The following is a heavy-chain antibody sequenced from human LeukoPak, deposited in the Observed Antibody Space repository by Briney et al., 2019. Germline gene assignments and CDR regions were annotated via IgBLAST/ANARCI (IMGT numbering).Heavy chain of an antibody. Sequence: ASVKVSCKASGYTFTSYYMHWVRQAPGQGLEWMGWINPNSGGTNYAQKFQGRVTMTRDTSISTAYMELSRLRSDDTAVYYCARDPTPIDFWSGYYEGGGYWGQGTLVTVSS. V-gene: IGHV1-2*02. J-gene: IGHJ4*02. CDR2: INPNSGGT. CDR3: ARDPTPIDFWSGYYEGGGY. CDR1: GYTFTSYY. D-gene: IGHD3-3*01.